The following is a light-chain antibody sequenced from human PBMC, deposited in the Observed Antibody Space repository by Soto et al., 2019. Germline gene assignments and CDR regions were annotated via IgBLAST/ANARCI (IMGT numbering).Light chain of an antibody. CDR2: AAS. Sequence: IQLTQSPSSLSASVGDRVTITCRASQDISTYFAWYQQKPGKAPKLLIYAASTLQSGVPSRFSGSGYGTDFTLTISSLQPEDFAAYYCQQLNSYPWTFGQGTNVEIK. J-gene: IGKJ1*01. V-gene: IGKV1-9*01. CDR1: QDISTY. CDR3: QQLNSYPWT.